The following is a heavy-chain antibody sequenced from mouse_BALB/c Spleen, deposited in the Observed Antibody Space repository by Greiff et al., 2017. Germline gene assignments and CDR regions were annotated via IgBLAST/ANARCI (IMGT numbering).Heavy chain of an antibody. D-gene: IGHD1-1*01. J-gene: IGHJ2*01. V-gene: IGHV1-14*01. Sequence: EVQLQESGAELVRSGASVKLSCTASGFNIKDYYMHWVKQKPGQGLEWIGYINPYNDGTKYNEKFKGKATLTSDKSSSTAYMELSSLTSEDSAVYYCAPTVDYWGQGTTLTVSS. CDR1: GFNIKDYY. CDR3: APTVDY. CDR2: INPYNDGT.